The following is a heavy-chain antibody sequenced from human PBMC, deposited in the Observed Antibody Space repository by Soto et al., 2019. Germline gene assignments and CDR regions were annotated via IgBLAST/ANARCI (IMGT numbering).Heavy chain of an antibody. V-gene: IGHV3-30-3*01. CDR1: GFTFSSYA. CDR2: ISYDGSNK. Sequence: QVQLVESGGGVVQPGRSLRLSCAASGFTFSSYAMHWVRQAPGKGLEWVAVISYDGSNKYYADSVKGRFTISRDNSKNTLYLQMNSLRVEDTAVYYCARDDIAAANNWFDPWGQGTLVTVSS. D-gene: IGHD6-13*01. CDR3: ARDDIAAANNWFDP. J-gene: IGHJ5*02.